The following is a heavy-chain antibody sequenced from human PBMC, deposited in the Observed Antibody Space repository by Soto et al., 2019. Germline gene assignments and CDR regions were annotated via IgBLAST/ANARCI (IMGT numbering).Heavy chain of an antibody. CDR3: ARDSGLYSFIMDV. Sequence: QVQLVESGGGVVQPGRSLRLSCAASGFNFSSHGMHWVRQAPGKGLEWVAAVWYDARNKWYADSVKGRFTISRDNSRNTLHLQMDSLRVEDTAVYYCARDSGLYSFIMDVWGQGTTVTVSS. CDR1: GFNFSSHG. CDR2: VWYDARNK. J-gene: IGHJ6*02. D-gene: IGHD2-21*01. V-gene: IGHV3-33*01.